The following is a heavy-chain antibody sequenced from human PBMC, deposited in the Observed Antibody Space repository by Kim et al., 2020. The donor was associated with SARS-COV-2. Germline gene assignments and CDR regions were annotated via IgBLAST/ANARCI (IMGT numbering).Heavy chain of an antibody. J-gene: IGHJ4*02. CDR2: NTI. V-gene: IGHV3-48*03. D-gene: IGHD3-10*01. CDR3: ARIGSLDY. Sequence: NTIYYAVSVKGRFTISRDNSKNSLYLQMNSLRAEDTAVYYCARIGSLDYWGQGTLVTVSS.